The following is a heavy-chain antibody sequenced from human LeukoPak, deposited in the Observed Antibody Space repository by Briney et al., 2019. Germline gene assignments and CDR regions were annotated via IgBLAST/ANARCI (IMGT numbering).Heavy chain of an antibody. CDR3: ARRPPQYGSGSYYFDY. V-gene: IGHV5-51*01. CDR2: IYPGDSDT. Sequence: GESLKISCKGSGYSFTSYWIGWVRQMPGKGLEWMGIIYPGDSDTRYSPSFQGQVTISADKSISTAYLQWSSLKASDTAMYYCARRPPQYGSGSYYFDYWGQGTLVTVPS. CDR1: GYSFTSYW. J-gene: IGHJ4*02. D-gene: IGHD3-10*01.